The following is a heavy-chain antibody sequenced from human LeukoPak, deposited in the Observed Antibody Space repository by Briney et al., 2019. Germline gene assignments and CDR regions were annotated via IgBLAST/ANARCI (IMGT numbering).Heavy chain of an antibody. Sequence: SETLSLTCTVSGGSISSYYWSWIRQPPGKGLEWIGYMYYSGAINYNPSLKSRVTISVDTSKNQFSLKLSSVTAADTAVYYCARDRAMVRGVNYYYGMDVWGQGTTVTVSS. CDR3: ARDRAMVRGVNYYYGMDV. V-gene: IGHV4-59*01. CDR2: MYYSGAI. D-gene: IGHD3-10*01. CDR1: GGSISSYY. J-gene: IGHJ6*02.